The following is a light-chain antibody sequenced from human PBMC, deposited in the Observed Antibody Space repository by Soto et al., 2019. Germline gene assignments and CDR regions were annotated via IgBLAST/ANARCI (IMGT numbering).Light chain of an antibody. Sequence: QLVLTQPPSVSGAPGQRVTISCTGSSSNIGAGYDVHWYQQLPGTAPKLLIYGNSTRPSGVPDRFSGSKSGTSASLAITGLQAEDEADYYCQSYDSSLSGSWVFGGGTKLTVL. V-gene: IGLV1-40*01. CDR1: SSNIGAGYD. CDR2: GNS. J-gene: IGLJ2*01. CDR3: QSYDSSLSGSWV.